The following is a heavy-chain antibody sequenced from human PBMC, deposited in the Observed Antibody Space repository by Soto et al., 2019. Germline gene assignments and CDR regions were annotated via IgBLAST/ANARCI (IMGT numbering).Heavy chain of an antibody. J-gene: IGHJ6*02. CDR1: GNTFINYA. CDR3: VRSPLIRGVLRGLDV. CDR2: IIPFSGTT. Sequence: QVQLVQSGAEVRKPGSSVKVSCGTSGNTFINYAISWVRQAPGQGLEWMGGIIPFSGTTSYTQNFQGGVTFTADIAMTTVYMELSSLKPRYTAVYYCVRSPLIRGVLRGLDVWGQGTTITVSS. D-gene: IGHD3-10*01. V-gene: IGHV1-69*06.